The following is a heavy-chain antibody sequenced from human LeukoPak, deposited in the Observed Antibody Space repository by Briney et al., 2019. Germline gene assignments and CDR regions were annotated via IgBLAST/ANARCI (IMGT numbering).Heavy chain of an antibody. Sequence: GGSLRLSCAASGFTFSSYWMHWVRQAPGKGLEWVANIKQDGSEKYYVDSVKGRFSISRDNARNSLHLQMNSLGAEDTAVYYCARDCGILRIDCGDSLDIWGQGTMVTVSS. CDR3: ARDCGILRIDCGDSLDI. CDR1: GFTFSSYW. J-gene: IGHJ3*02. D-gene: IGHD2-21*01. V-gene: IGHV3-7*03. CDR2: IKQDGSEK.